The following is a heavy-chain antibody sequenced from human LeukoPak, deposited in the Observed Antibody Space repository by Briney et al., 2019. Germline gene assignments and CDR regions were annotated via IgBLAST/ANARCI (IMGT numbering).Heavy chain of an antibody. CDR1: GFTFSSYS. D-gene: IGHD4-23*01. CDR2: ISSSSSYI. Sequence: GGSLRLSCAASGFTFSSYSMNWVRQAPGKGLEWVSSISSSSSYIYQADSVKGRFTISRDDARNSLYLQMNSLGAEDTAVYYCAIGNNGGNAYWGQGTLVTVSS. V-gene: IGHV3-21*01. J-gene: IGHJ4*02. CDR3: AIGNNGGNAY.